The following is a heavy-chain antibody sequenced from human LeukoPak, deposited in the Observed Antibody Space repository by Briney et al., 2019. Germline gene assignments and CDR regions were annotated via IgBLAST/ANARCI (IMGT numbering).Heavy chain of an antibody. Sequence: GGSLRLSCAASGFTFSSYSMNWVRQAPGKGLEWVSSISSSSSYIYYADSVKGRFTISRDNAKNSLYLQMNSLRAEDTAVYYCARDRGIAVAGTGNSFDYWGQGTLVTVCS. J-gene: IGHJ4*02. CDR2: ISSSSSYI. D-gene: IGHD6-19*01. CDR3: ARDRGIAVAGTGNSFDY. V-gene: IGHV3-21*01. CDR1: GFTFSSYS.